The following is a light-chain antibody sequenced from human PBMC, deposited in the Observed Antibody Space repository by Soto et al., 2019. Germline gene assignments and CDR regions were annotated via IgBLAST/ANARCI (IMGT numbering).Light chain of an antibody. V-gene: IGLV2-8*01. CDR2: EVS. CDR3: SSNAASNRV. J-gene: IGLJ2*01. CDR1: SSDVGKYDY. Sequence: QSVLTQPPSASGSPGQSVTISCTGTSSDVGKYDYVSWFQHHPGKAPKLMIYEVSKRPSGVPDRFSGTKSGNTASLTVYGLQAEDEADYYCSSNAASNRVFGGGTKLTVL.